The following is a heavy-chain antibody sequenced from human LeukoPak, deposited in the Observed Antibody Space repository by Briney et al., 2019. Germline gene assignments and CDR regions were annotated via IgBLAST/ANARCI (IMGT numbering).Heavy chain of an antibody. Sequence: PGRSLRLSCAASGFTFSSYGMHWVRQAPGKGLEWVSYISSSSSSIYYADSVKGRFTISRDNAKNSLYLQMSSLRDEDTAVYYCTRPKSTLDFDDWGQGTLVTVSS. J-gene: IGHJ4*02. V-gene: IGHV3-48*02. CDR2: ISSSSSSI. CDR1: GFTFSSYG. CDR3: TRPKSTLDFDD. D-gene: IGHD2/OR15-2a*01.